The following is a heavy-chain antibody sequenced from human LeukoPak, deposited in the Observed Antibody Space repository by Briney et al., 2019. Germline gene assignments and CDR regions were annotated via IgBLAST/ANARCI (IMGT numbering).Heavy chain of an antibody. V-gene: IGHV3-9*01. Sequence: PGGSLRLSCAASGFTFDDYAMHWVRQAPGKGLEWVSGISWNSGSIGYADSVKGRFTISRDNAKNSLYLQMNSLRAEDTALYYCAKASVGRYIDYWGQGTLVTVSS. J-gene: IGHJ4*02. CDR3: AKASVGRYIDY. CDR2: ISWNSGSI. CDR1: GFTFDDYA. D-gene: IGHD1-14*01.